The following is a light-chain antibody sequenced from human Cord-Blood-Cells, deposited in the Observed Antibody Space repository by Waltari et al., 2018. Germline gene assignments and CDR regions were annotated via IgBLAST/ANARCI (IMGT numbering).Light chain of an antibody. CDR3: QQYGSSIT. CDR1: QSVSSSY. V-gene: IGKV3-20*01. J-gene: IGKJ5*01. CDR2: GAS. Sequence: EIVFTQSPGTLSLSPGDRATLSCRASQSVSSSYLAWYQQKPGQAPRLLIYGASSRATGIPDRFSGSGSGTDFTLTISRLEPEDFAVYYCQQYGSSITFGQGTRLEIK.